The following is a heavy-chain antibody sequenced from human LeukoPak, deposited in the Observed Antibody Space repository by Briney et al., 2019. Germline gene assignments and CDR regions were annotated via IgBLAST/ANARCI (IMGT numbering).Heavy chain of an antibody. CDR2: INPSFGAA. D-gene: IGHD7-27*01. CDR3: ARDLRPGDYRFFDL. J-gene: IGHJ2*01. Sequence: GASVKVSCNASGYTFTSYDINWVRQAPGQGLEWMGGINPSFGAADYAQKFHGRVTITADESSSTTYMELSSLRSEDTAVYYCARDLRPGDYRFFDLWGRGTLVTVSS. CDR1: GYTFTSYD. V-gene: IGHV1-69*13.